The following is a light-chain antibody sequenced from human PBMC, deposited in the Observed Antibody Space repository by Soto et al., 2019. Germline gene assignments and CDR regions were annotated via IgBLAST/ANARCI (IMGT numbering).Light chain of an antibody. CDR2: KAS. CDR1: QTISSW. V-gene: IGKV1-5*03. J-gene: IGKJ1*01. CDR3: QHDNSYSEA. Sequence: DIQMTQSPSTLYESVGDRVTITCRASQTISSWLAWYQQKPGKAPKLLIYKASTLKSGVPSRFSGSGSGTEFTLTISSLQPDDFATYYCQHDNSYSEAFGQGTKVDI.